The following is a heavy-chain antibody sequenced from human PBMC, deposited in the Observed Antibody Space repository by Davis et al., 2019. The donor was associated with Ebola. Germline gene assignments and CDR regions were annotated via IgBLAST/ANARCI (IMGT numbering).Heavy chain of an antibody. Sequence: AESLSLSCLAARVSLRNYTITWVRQVAEGWREWGSAIHNGGRKYYADSVKGRFTISRDNSNNTLYLQMNSLRAEDTAVYYCAKDAAAYYYDSSGYYDPVFDYWGQGTLVTVSS. CDR3: AKDAAAYYYDSSGYYDPVFDY. J-gene: IGHJ4*02. CDR1: RVSLRNYT. V-gene: IGHV3-23*01. CDR2: IHNGGRK. D-gene: IGHD3-22*01.